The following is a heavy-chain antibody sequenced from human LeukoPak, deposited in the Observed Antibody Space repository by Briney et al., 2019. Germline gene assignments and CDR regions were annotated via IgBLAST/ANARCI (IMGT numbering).Heavy chain of an antibody. CDR1: GFTFSSYS. D-gene: IGHD5-24*01. CDR3: ARDSEMATIRGDY. Sequence: GGSLRLSCAASGFTFSSYSMNWVRQAPGKGLEWVSSISSSSSYIYYADSVKGRFTISRDNAKNSLYLQVNSLRAEDTAVYYCARDSEMATIRGDYWGQGTLVTVSS. J-gene: IGHJ4*02. V-gene: IGHV3-21*01. CDR2: ISSSSSYI.